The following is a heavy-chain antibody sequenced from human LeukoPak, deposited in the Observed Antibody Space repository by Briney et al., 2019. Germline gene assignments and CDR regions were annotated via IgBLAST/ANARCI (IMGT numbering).Heavy chain of an antibody. CDR1: GFTFSSYA. D-gene: IGHD3-22*01. CDR2: ISGSGGST. Sequence: QPGGSLRLSCAASGFTFSSYAMSWVRQAPGKGLEWVSAISGSGGSTYYADSVKGRFTISRDNSKNTLYLQMSSLRAEDTAVYYCAKHRFESGGYHSTDWGQGTLVTVSS. V-gene: IGHV3-23*01. J-gene: IGHJ4*02. CDR3: AKHRFESGGYHSTD.